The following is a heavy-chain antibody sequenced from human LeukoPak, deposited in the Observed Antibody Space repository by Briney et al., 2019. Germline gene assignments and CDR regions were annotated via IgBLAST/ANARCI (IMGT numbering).Heavy chain of an antibody. Sequence: ASVEVSCKAYGYTFTDYYMHWVRQAPGQGLEWMGWINPNSGDTKYAQKFQGRVTMTRDTSISTAYMELSRLRSDDTAVYYCAKEYSSSWSTWFDPWGQGTLVTVSS. CDR3: AKEYSSSWSTWFDP. D-gene: IGHD6-13*01. CDR2: INPNSGDT. V-gene: IGHV1-2*02. CDR1: GYTFTDYY. J-gene: IGHJ5*02.